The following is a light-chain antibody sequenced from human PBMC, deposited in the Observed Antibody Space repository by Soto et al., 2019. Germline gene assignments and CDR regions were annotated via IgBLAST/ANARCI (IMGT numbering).Light chain of an antibody. V-gene: IGLV2-14*01. CDR2: EVS. J-gene: IGLJ2*01. Sequence: QSALTQPASVSGSPGQSITISCTGTNSDVGAYNYVSWYQQHPGKAPKLMIYEVSNRPSGVSNRFSGSKSGNTASLTISGLQAEDEADYYCSSYTRSSTGVFGGGTKVTV. CDR3: SSYTRSSTGV. CDR1: NSDVGAYNY.